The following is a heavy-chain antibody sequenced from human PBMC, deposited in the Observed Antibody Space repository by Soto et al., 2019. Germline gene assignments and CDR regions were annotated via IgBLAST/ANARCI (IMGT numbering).Heavy chain of an antibody. CDR3: AREPTVVTPGAFDI. V-gene: IGHV1-69*13. D-gene: IGHD4-17*01. Sequence: SVKVSCKASGGTFSSYAISCVRQAPGQGLEWMGGIIPIFGTANYAQKFQGRVTITADESTSTAYMELSSLRSEDTAVYYCAREPTVVTPGAFDIWGQGTMVTVS. CDR2: IIPIFGTA. J-gene: IGHJ3*02. CDR1: GGTFSSYA.